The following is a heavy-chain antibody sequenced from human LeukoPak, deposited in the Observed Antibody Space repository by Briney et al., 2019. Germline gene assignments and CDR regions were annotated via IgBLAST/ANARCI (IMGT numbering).Heavy chain of an antibody. J-gene: IGHJ4*02. V-gene: IGHV4-59*10. CDR3: TRAFMGYSYGLDY. D-gene: IGHD5-18*01. CDR2: IYTSGST. Sequence: SETLSLTCAVYGGSFSSYYWSWLRQPPGKGLEWIGRIYTSGSTNYNPSLKSRVTMSVDTSKNQFSLKLSSVTAADTAVYYCTRAFMGYSYGLDYWGQGTLVTVSS. CDR1: GGSFSSYY.